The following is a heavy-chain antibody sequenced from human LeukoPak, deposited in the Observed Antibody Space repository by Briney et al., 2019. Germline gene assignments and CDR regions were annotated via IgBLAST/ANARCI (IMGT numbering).Heavy chain of an antibody. CDR1: GGTFSSYA. V-gene: IGHV1-69*04. CDR2: IIPTLGIA. D-gene: IGHD1-7*01. J-gene: IGHJ5*02. CDR3: ARGGITGTTNPGWFDP. Sequence: GASVKVSCKASGGTFSSYAISWVRQAPGQGLEWMGRIIPTLGIANYAQKFQGRVTITADKSTSTAYMELSSLRSEDTAVYYCARGGITGTTNPGWFDPWGQGTLVTVSS.